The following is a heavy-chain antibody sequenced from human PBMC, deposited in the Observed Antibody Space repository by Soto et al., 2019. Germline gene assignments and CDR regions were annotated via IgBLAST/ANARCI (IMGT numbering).Heavy chain of an antibody. J-gene: IGHJ4*01. CDR2: VISLFGTA. Sequence: VQLMQSGAEVKKPGSSVKVSCKASGGTFSSHSINWVRQAPGQGLEWMGGVISLFGTANYAHNFKGRVTITAHQATSTAYMELSSLRSDDTDVYYCAREVSYGDFSAAVLDWGHGTLVTVSS. D-gene: IGHD4-17*01. CDR3: AREVSYGDFSAAVLD. CDR1: GGTFSSHS. V-gene: IGHV1-69*01.